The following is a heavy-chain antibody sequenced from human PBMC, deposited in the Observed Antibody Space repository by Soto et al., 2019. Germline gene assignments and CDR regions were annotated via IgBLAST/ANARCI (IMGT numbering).Heavy chain of an antibody. V-gene: IGHV4-39*01. CDR1: GGSISSSSYY. CDR3: ARHWFDYGDYDVYGMDV. D-gene: IGHD4-17*01. J-gene: IGHJ6*02. CDR2: IYYSGST. Sequence: LSLTCTVSGGSISSSSYYWGWIRQPPGKGLEWIGSIYYSGSTYYNPSLKSRVTISVDTSKNQFSLKLSSVTAADTAVYYCARHWFDYGDYDVYGMDVWGQGTTVTVSS.